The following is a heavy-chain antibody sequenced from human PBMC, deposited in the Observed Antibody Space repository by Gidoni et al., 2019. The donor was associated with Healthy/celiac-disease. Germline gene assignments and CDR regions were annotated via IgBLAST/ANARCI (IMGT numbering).Heavy chain of an antibody. D-gene: IGHD2-21*01. CDR2: IRSKAYGGTT. J-gene: IGHJ3*02. CDR1: GFTFGDYA. CDR3: TRGHRYDAFDI. V-gene: IGHV3-49*04. Sequence: EVQLVESGGGLVQPGRSLRLSCTASGFTFGDYAMSWVRQAPGKGLEWVGFIRSKAYGGTTEYAASVKGRFTISRDDSKSIAYLQMNSLKTEDTAVYYCTRGHRYDAFDIWGQGTMVTVSS.